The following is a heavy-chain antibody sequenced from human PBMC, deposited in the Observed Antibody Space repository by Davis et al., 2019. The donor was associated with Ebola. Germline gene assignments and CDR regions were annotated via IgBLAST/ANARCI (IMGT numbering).Heavy chain of an antibody. D-gene: IGHD3-9*01. CDR2: IKQDGSEK. CDR3: ARVIFEFDWSPKNWFDP. Sequence: GESLKISCAASGFTFSSYWMSWVRQAPGKGLEWVANIKQDGSEKYYVDSVKGRFTISRDNAKNSLYLQMNSLRAEDTAVYYCARVIFEFDWSPKNWFDPWGQGTLVTVSS. V-gene: IGHV3-7*04. CDR1: GFTFSSYW. J-gene: IGHJ5*02.